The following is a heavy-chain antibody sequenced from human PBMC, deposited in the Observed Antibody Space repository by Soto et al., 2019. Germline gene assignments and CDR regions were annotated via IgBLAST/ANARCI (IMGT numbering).Heavy chain of an antibody. CDR3: ARRVEGYFDY. V-gene: IGHV3-23*03. Sequence: GGSLRLSCAASGFTFSDYTMTWVRQAPGKVLECISVILADFNTYYAGSVRGRFTISRDNSKNTLSLEMDSLRAEDTAVYYCARRVEGYFDYWGQGALVTVSS. J-gene: IGHJ4*02. CDR1: GFTFSDYT. CDR2: ILADFNT.